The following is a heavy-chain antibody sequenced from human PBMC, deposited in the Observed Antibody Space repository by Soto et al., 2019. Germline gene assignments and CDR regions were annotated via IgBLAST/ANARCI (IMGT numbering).Heavy chain of an antibody. D-gene: IGHD1-26*01. V-gene: IGHV1-69*13. CDR3: ARGRSARVYLCAFDI. J-gene: IGHJ3*02. CDR2: IIPIFGTA. Sequence: SVKVSCKASGGTFSSYAISWVRQAPGQGLEWMGGIIPIFGTANYAQKFQGRVTITADESTGTAYMELSSLRSEDTAVYYCARGRSARVYLCAFDIWGQGTMVTVSS. CDR1: GGTFSSYA.